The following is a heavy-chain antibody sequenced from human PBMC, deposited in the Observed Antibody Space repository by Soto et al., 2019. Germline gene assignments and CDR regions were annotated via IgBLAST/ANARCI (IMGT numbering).Heavy chain of an antibody. Sequence: SETLSLTCTFSGGSISGYYWSWIRQPPGKGLEWIGYIYYSGSTNYNPSLKSRVTISVDTSKNQFSLKLSSVTAADTAVYYCARDGWGGYWGQGTLVTVSS. CDR1: GGSISGYY. D-gene: IGHD3-10*01. CDR2: IYYSGST. J-gene: IGHJ4*02. CDR3: ARDGWGGY. V-gene: IGHV4-59*01.